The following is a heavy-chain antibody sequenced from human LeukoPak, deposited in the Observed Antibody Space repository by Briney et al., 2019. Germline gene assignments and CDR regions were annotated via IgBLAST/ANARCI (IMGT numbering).Heavy chain of an antibody. J-gene: IGHJ4*02. D-gene: IGHD6-13*01. CDR3: AKNKGIAAQYYFDY. V-gene: IGHV3-30-3*02. Sequence: GRSLRLSCAASGFTFSSYAMHWVRQAPGKGLEWVALISYDGINPYYADSVKGRFTFSRDNSKNTLYLQMNSLRAEDTAVYYCAKNKGIAAQYYFDYWGQGTLVTVSS. CDR1: GFTFSSYA. CDR2: ISYDGINP.